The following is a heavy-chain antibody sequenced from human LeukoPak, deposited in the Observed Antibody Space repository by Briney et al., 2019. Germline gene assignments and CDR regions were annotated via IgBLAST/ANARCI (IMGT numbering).Heavy chain of an antibody. D-gene: IGHD2-2*01. CDR1: GYSISSGSHY. CDR3: ARLGYCSSTSCYVDQ. Sequence: SETLSLTCAVSGYSISSGSHYWGWIRQPPGKGLEWIQSMHYSGSTDYNPSLKSRVTISIDTSKNHFSLKLRFVTAADTAVYYCARLGYCSSTSCYVDQWGQGTLVTVSS. CDR2: MHYSGST. J-gene: IGHJ4*02. V-gene: IGHV4-39*02.